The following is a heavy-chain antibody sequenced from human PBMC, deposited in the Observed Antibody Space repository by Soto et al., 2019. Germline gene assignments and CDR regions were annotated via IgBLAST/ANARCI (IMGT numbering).Heavy chain of an antibody. CDR2: IDTDGGGT. D-gene: IGHD4-17*01. CDR3: ATVFDV. Sequence: EVQLVESGGGLVQPGGSLRFSWAASGFTFRSQRINWFGQAPGKGLEWVSRIDTDGGGTSYADSVKGRFTISTDNAENTVYLQMNGLRVEDTAVYYCATVFDVWGQGTLVTVSS. CDR1: GFTFRSQR. J-gene: IGHJ4*02. V-gene: IGHV3-74*01.